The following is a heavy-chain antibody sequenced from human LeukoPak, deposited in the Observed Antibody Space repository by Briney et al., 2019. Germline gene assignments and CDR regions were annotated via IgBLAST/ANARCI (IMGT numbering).Heavy chain of an antibody. CDR2: VNPGGSIA. J-gene: IGHJ6*03. Sequence: GGSLRLSCAASGFTVSSNYMSWVRQAPGKGLEWVSRVNPGGSIANFADSVKGRFTISRDNAKNTVYLQTSSLTAEDTAVYYCVRGTYHAYYMDVWGKGTTVTVSS. CDR3: VRGTYHAYYMDV. D-gene: IGHD3-16*01. CDR1: GFTVSSNY. V-gene: IGHV3-74*01.